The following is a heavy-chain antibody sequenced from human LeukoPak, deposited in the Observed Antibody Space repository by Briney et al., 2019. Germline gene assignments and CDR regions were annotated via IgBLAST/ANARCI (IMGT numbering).Heavy chain of an antibody. D-gene: IGHD3-3*01. CDR1: GYTFTTYA. CDR3: ARVRDFWSGHYNWFDP. J-gene: IGHJ5*02. Sequence: ASVKVSCKASGYTFTTYAISWVRQAPGQGLEWMGWIGAYDGKTNYAQEFQGRVTVTTDTSTSTAYMELRSLTSDDTAVYYCARVRDFWSGHYNWFDPWGQGTLVTVSS. CDR2: IGAYDGKT. V-gene: IGHV1-18*01.